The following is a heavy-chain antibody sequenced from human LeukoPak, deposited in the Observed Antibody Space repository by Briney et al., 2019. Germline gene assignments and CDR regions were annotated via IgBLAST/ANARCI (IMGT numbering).Heavy chain of an antibody. J-gene: IGHJ3*02. Sequence: GRSLRLSCAASGFTFSSYGMHWVRQAPGKGLEWVSLIYGDGSTYYADSVKGRVTISRDNSKNTVFLQMNSLRAEDTALYYCARINYRAFSIWGQGTMVTVSS. CDR3: ARINYRAFSI. CDR2: IYGDGST. V-gene: IGHV3-66*01. CDR1: GFTFSSYG. D-gene: IGHD4-11*01.